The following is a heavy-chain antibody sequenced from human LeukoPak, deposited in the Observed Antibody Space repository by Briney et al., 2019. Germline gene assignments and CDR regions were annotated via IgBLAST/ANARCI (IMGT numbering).Heavy chain of an antibody. V-gene: IGHV1-2*02. CDR1: GYTFTGYY. J-gene: IGHJ5*02. CDR2: INPNSGDT. D-gene: IGHD3/OR15-3a*01. Sequence: ASVKVSCKASGYTFTGYYMHWVRQAPGQGLEWMGWINPNSGDTNYAQKFQDRVTMTRDTSISTAYMGLSRLRSDDTAVYYCARGGPKGRTGTLGFDPWGQGTLVTVSS. CDR3: ARGGPKGRTGTLGFDP.